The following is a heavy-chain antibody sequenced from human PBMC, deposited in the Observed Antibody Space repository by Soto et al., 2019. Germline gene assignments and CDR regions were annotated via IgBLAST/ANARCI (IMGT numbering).Heavy chain of an antibody. CDR1: GFTFSSYA. CDR3: AKDPQRSPGYCISTSCYYFDY. D-gene: IGHD2-2*03. Sequence: PGGSLKISCAASGFTFSSYAMSWVRQAPGKGLEWVSAISGSGGSTYYADSVKGRLTISRDNSKNTLYLQMNSLRAEDTAVYYCAKDPQRSPGYCISTSCYYFDYWGQGTLVTVSS. CDR2: ISGSGGST. V-gene: IGHV3-23*01. J-gene: IGHJ4*02.